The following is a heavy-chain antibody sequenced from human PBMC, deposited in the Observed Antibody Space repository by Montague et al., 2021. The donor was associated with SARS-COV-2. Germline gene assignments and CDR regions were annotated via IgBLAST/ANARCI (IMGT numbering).Heavy chain of an antibody. CDR2: TYDSGST. J-gene: IGHJ4*02. V-gene: IGHV4-59*02. CDR1: GSSVRSYF. CDR3: ARENTVTTFGGPYYIDS. D-gene: IGHD4-17*01. Sequence: SETLSLTCIVSGSSVRSYFWSWIRQPPGKGLEWIGNTYDSGSTNYNPSLKSRVTISVDTSKNQLSLKLSAVTAADTAVYYCARENTVTTFGGPYYIDSWGQGTLVTVSA.